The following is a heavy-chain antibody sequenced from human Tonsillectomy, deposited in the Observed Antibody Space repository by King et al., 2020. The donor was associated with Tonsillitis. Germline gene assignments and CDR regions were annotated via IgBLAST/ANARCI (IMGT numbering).Heavy chain of an antibody. V-gene: IGHV3-9*01. J-gene: IGHJ4*02. CDR1: GFIFEYYA. D-gene: IGHD3-10*01. CDR3: AKDLVYGSGGYYFDY. Sequence: QLVQSGGGLVQPGRSLRLSCAASGFIFEYYAMHWVRQAPGKGREWVSGISWNIGRIDDADSVKGRFTISRDNAKNSLYLEMNSMRAEETALYYCAKDLVYGSGGYYFDYWGQGTLVTVSS. CDR2: ISWNIGRI.